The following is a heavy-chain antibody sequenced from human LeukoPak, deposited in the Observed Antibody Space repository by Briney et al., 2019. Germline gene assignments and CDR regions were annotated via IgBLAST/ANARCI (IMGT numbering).Heavy chain of an antibody. CDR2: IYVTGST. CDR1: GGSIGTYY. J-gene: IGHJ6*03. D-gene: IGHD3-16*02. Sequence: PSETLSLTCTVSGGSIGTYYWSWIRQSPGKGLEWIGYIYVTGSTRYNPYLQSRVTISVDTSRNQLFLKMSSVTAADTAVYYCARHIGGGIEDMDVWGKGTKVTVSS. V-gene: IGHV4-59*08. CDR3: ARHIGGGIEDMDV.